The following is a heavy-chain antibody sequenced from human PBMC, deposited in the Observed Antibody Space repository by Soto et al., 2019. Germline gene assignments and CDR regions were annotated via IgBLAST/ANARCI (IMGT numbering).Heavy chain of an antibody. CDR2: INAGNGNT. CDR1: GYTFTSYA. CDR3: ASGGYDFWSGSPSYYYYGMDV. V-gene: IGHV1-3*01. J-gene: IGHJ6*02. D-gene: IGHD3-3*01. Sequence: GASVKVSCKASGYTFTSYAMHWVRQAPGQRLEWMGWINAGNGNTKYSQKFQGRVTITRDTSASTAYMELSSLRSEDTAVYYCASGGYDFWSGSPSYYYYGMDVWGQGTTVTVSS.